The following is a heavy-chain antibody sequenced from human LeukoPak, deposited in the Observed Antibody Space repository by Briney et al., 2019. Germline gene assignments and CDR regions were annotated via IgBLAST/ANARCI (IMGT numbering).Heavy chain of an antibody. J-gene: IGHJ4*02. V-gene: IGHV3-74*01. D-gene: IGHD4-23*01. CDR1: GFTFSSYW. CDR2: INSDGSST. CDR3: ARGRDDYGGGFPIGGFDY. Sequence: GGSLRLSCAASGFTFSSYWMHWVRHAPGKRLVWVSRINSDGSSTSYADSVKGRFTISRDNAKNTLYLQMNSLRAEDTAVYYCARGRDDYGGGFPIGGFDYWGQGTLVTVSS.